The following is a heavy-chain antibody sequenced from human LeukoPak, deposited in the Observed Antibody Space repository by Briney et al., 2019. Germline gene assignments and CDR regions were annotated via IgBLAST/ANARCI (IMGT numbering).Heavy chain of an antibody. CDR2: ILYDGSNK. J-gene: IGHJ4*02. D-gene: IGHD4/OR15-4a*01. CDR1: GFTFSAYA. V-gene: IGHV3-30-3*01. CDR3: ASDYGDLYYFDY. Sequence: GGSLGLSCVASGFTFSAYAMHWVRQAPGKGPEWVAVILYDGSNKYYADSVKGRFTVSRDNSKNTLYLQMNSLRAEGTAVYYCASDYGDLYYFDYWGQGTLVSVSS.